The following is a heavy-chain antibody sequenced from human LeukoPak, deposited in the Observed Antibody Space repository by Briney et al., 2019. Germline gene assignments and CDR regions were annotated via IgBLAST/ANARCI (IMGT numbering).Heavy chain of an antibody. CDR2: INSGGSM. J-gene: IGHJ4*02. CDR3: AKDLAYYASGKQNY. CDR1: GFIVSSNH. Sequence: PGGSLRLSCAASGFIVSSNHMSWVRQAPGKGLEWVSVINSGGSMYCADSVKGRFTLSRDNSKNTLYLQMNSLRAEDTAVYYCAKDLAYYASGKQNYWGQGTLVTVSS. V-gene: IGHV3-66*01. D-gene: IGHD3-10*01.